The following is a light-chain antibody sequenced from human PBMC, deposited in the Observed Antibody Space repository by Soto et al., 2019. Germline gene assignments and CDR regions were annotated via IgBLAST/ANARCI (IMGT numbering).Light chain of an antibody. CDR2: GAS. CDR3: QQSSTTPYT. Sequence: EFVLTQSPGTLSLSPGERATLSCRASQSLSSTYLAWYQQRPGQAPRLLIYGASSRATGIPDRFSGTGSGTDFALTISRLEPEDFAIYYCQQSSTTPYTFGQGTKLEIK. J-gene: IGKJ2*01. CDR1: QSLSSTY. V-gene: IGKV3-20*01.